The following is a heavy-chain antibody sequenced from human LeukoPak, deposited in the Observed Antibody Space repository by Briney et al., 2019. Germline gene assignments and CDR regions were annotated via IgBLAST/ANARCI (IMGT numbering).Heavy chain of an antibody. J-gene: IGHJ4*02. D-gene: IGHD1-26*01. CDR3: ARLFHPALSGNYPFDY. Sequence: SETLSLTCTVSGVSINSYYWSWIRQPPGKGLEWIAYIYYSGSTSYNPSLKSRVTISVDTSKNQFSLKLNSVTAADTAMYYCARLFHPALSGNYPFDYWGQGTLVTVSS. V-gene: IGHV4-59*01. CDR1: GVSINSYY. CDR2: IYYSGST.